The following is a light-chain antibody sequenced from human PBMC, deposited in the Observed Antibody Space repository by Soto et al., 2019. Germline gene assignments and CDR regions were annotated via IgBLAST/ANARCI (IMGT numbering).Light chain of an antibody. CDR2: CAS. J-gene: IGKJ4*01. V-gene: IGKV3-15*01. CDR1: QSVSSN. CDR3: QQYNNWPPLT. Sequence: EIVMTQSPATLSVSPGERATLSCRASQSVSSNLAWYQQKPGQAPRLLIYCASTRATGIPDRFSGSGSGTEFTLTISSLQSEDFAVYYCQQYNNWPPLTFGGGTKVEIK.